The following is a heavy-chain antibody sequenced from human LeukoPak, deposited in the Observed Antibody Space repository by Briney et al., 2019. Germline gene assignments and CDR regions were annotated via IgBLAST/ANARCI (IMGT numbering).Heavy chain of an antibody. D-gene: IGHD4-17*01. CDR2: ISYDGSNK. CDR3: AKLGDYGDHYYFDY. CDR1: GFTFSSYS. V-gene: IGHV3-30*18. Sequence: GGSLRLSCAASGFTFSSYSMNWVRQAPGKGLEWVAVISYDGSNKYYADSVKGRFTISRDNSKNTLYLQMNSLRAEDTVVYYCAKLGDYGDHYYFDYWGQGTLVTVSS. J-gene: IGHJ4*02.